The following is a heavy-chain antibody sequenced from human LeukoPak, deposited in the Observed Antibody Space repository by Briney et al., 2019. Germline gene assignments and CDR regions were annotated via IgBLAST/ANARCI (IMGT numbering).Heavy chain of an antibody. D-gene: IGHD3-9*01. J-gene: IGHJ4*02. Sequence: GASVKVSCKASGYTFTSYGISWVRQAPGQGLEWMGWISAYNGNTNYAQKLQGRVTMTTDTSTSTAYMELRSLRSDDTAVYYCARENLPYDILTGLGPGYDYWGQGTLVTVSS. CDR2: ISAYNGNT. CDR3: ARENLPYDILTGLGPGYDY. V-gene: IGHV1-18*01. CDR1: GYTFTSYG.